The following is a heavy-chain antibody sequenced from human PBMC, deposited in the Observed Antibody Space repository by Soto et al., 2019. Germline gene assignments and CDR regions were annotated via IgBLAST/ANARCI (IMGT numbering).Heavy chain of an antibody. CDR1: GFTFSNYW. CDR3: VRTSLVVAVATREDF. J-gene: IGHJ4*02. CDR2: IDSDGSRI. Sequence: EEQLVESGGGLVQPGESLRLSCAASGFTFSNYWMHWVRQAPGKGLVWVSRIDSDGSRITYADFVKGRFTISRDNAKNTVYLHMNSLTAEDTDVYYCVRTSLVVAVATREDFWGQGTLVTVSS. D-gene: IGHD2-15*01. V-gene: IGHV3-74*01.